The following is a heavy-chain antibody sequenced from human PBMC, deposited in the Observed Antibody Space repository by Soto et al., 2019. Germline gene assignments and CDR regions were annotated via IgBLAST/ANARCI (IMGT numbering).Heavy chain of an antibody. CDR3: ARRGYYDSSGSIFDY. D-gene: IGHD3-22*01. CDR1: GYSFSRYW. Sequence: GESLKISCKGSGYSFSRYWIGWVGQMPGKGLEWMGIIYPGDSDTRYSPSFQGQVTISADKSIRTAYLQWSSLKDSDTAMYYCARRGYYDSSGSIFDYWGQGTLVTVSS. CDR2: IYPGDSDT. J-gene: IGHJ4*02. V-gene: IGHV5-51*01.